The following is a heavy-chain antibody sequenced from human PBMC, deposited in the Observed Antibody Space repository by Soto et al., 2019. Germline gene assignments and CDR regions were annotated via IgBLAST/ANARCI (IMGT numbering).Heavy chain of an antibody. J-gene: IGHJ4*02. V-gene: IGHV1-69*02. Sequence: QAQLVQSGSDVKKAGSSVKVSCKASGDTFNFYTINWVRQAPGLGLEWMGRFNPILSMSNYAQKFEGRVTITADKSTNTAYMELSRLRVEDTAMYYCVTSYGSGYRAFDFWGQGALVTVSS. D-gene: IGHD3-10*01. CDR2: FNPILSMS. CDR1: GDTFNFYT. CDR3: VTSYGSGYRAFDF.